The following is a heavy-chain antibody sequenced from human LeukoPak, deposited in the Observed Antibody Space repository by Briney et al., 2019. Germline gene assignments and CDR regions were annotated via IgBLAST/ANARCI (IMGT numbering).Heavy chain of an antibody. CDR2: IYPGDSDT. V-gene: IGHV5-51*01. CDR1: GYSFTSYW. D-gene: IGHD6-19*01. J-gene: IGHJ4*02. Sequence: GESLKISCKGSGYSFTSYWIGWVRQMPGKGLEWMGIIYPGDSDTRYSPSFQGQVTISADKSISTAYLQWSSLKASDTATYYCARSVAPGPVAGTVFDYWGQGTLVTVSS. CDR3: ARSVAPGPVAGTVFDY.